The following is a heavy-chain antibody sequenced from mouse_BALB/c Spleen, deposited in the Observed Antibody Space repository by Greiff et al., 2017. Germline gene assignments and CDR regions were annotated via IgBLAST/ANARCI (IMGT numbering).Heavy chain of an antibody. CDR3: ARGYGYDVPCFAY. Sequence: DVQLVESGPDLVKPSQSLSLSCTVSGYSITSGYSWHWIRQLRGNLLEWMGYIHYSGSTNYNPSLKSRISITRDTSNNQFFLQLNSLTTEDTATYYGARGYGYDVPCFAYGGQGTLVTVSA. V-gene: IGHV3-1*02. J-gene: IGHJ3*01. CDR2: IHYSGST. D-gene: IGHD2-2*01. CDR1: GYSITSGYS.